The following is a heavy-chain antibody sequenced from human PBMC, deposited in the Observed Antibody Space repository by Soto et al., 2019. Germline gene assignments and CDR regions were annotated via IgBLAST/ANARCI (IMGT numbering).Heavy chain of an antibody. CDR3: AKGRGGSGSLTPRVDF. V-gene: IGHV3-23*01. CDR1: GFTFNNYA. J-gene: IGHJ4*02. Sequence: EVQLLESGGGLVQPGGSLRLSCAASGFTFNNYAMTWVRQAPGKGLEWVSAISSGGDTTSYADSVKGRFTVSRDGSKNTLYPQMSSLRAEDTALYYCAKGRGGSGSLTPRVDFWGQGTLVTVSS. D-gene: IGHD3-10*01. CDR2: ISSGGDTT.